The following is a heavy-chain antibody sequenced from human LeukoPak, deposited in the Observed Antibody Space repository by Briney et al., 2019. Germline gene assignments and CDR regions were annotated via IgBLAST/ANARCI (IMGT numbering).Heavy chain of an antibody. CDR2: IKADGSQK. CDR1: GFTFSNSW. CDR3: AKSLADKWRGDPGDY. J-gene: IGHJ4*02. D-gene: IGHD3-10*01. Sequence: GGSLRLSCAASGFTFSNSWMSWVRQAPERGLEWVANIKADGSQKDYVDSMKGRFTVSRDNAKNSVYLQMNSLRAEDTALYYCAKSLADKWRGDPGDYWGQGTLVTVSS. V-gene: IGHV3-7*03.